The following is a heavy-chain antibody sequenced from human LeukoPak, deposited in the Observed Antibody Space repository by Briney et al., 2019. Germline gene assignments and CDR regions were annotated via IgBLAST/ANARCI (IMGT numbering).Heavy chain of an antibody. V-gene: IGHV3-7*01. D-gene: IGHD1-1*01. CDR1: GFTFSTFW. J-gene: IGHJ4*02. CDR3: ARGGTFVSDY. CDR2: IKEDGSEK. Sequence: GGSLRLSCAASGFTFSTFWMSWVRQAPGKGLEWVANIKEDGSEKYYVDSMKGRFTVSRDNAKNSLYLQMDSLRAEDTAVYYCARGGTFVSDYRGQGTLVTVPP.